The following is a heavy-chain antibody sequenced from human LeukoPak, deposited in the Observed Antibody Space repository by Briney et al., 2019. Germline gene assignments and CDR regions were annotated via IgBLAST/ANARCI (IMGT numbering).Heavy chain of an antibody. J-gene: IGHJ4*02. CDR2: ISYDGSNK. Sequence: GGSLRLSCAASGFTFSSYGMHWVRQAPGKGLEWVAVISYDGSNKYYADSVKGRFTISRDNSKNTLYLQMNSLRAEDTAVYYCAKVGLIAAAALDYWGQGTLVTVSS. V-gene: IGHV3-30*18. CDR1: GFTFSSYG. CDR3: AKVGLIAAAALDY. D-gene: IGHD6-13*01.